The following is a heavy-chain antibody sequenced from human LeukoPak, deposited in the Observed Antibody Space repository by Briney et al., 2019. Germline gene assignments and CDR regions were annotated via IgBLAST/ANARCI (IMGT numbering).Heavy chain of an antibody. J-gene: IGHJ6*03. Sequence: GGSLRLSCAASGFTFSSYGMHWVRQAPGKGLEWVAVISYDGSNKYYADSVKGRFTISRDNSKNTLYLQMNSLRAEDTAVYYCAKDQYFVTGYYSHMDVWGKGTTVTISS. CDR1: GFTFSSYG. V-gene: IGHV3-30*18. CDR2: ISYDGSNK. CDR3: AKDQYFVTGYYSHMDV. D-gene: IGHD2-21*02.